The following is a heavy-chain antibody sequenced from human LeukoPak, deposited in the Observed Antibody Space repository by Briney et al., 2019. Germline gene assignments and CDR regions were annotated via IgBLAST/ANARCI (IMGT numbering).Heavy chain of an antibody. CDR3: AKCLLRYFDWFDLNDAFDI. CDR1: GFTFSSYA. V-gene: IGHV3-23*01. Sequence: PGGSLRLSCAASGFTFSSYAMSWVRQAPGKGLEWVSAISGSGGSTYYADSVKGRFTISRDNSKNTLYLQMNSLRAEDTALYYCAKCLLRYFDWFDLNDAFDIWGQGTMVTVSS. J-gene: IGHJ3*02. D-gene: IGHD3-9*01. CDR2: ISGSGGST.